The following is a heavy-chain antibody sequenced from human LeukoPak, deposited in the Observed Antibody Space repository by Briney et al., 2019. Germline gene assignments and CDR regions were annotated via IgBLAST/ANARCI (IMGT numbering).Heavy chain of an antibody. CDR3: ARGGMDFDWSPRGY. CDR1: GFTFDDYG. J-gene: IGHJ4*02. CDR2: INWNGGST. D-gene: IGHD3-9*01. V-gene: IGHV3-20*04. Sequence: GGSLRLSCAASGFTFDDYGMSWVRQAPGKGLEWVSGINWNGGSTGYADSVKGRFTISRDNAKNSLYLQMNSLRAEDTALYYCARGGMDFDWSPRGYWGQGTLVTVSS.